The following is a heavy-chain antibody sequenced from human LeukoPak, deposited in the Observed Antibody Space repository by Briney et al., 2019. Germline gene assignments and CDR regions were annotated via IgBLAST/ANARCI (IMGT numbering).Heavy chain of an antibody. J-gene: IGHJ4*02. CDR3: ARVGSSGSGSYYPDY. CDR1: GGSISSYY. Sequence: SETLPLTCTVSGGSISSYYWSWIRQPAGKGLEWIGRINTSGSTNYNPSLKSRVTMSVDTSKNQFSLKLSSVTAADTAMYYCARVGSSGSGSYYPDYWGQGTLVTVSS. CDR2: INTSGST. D-gene: IGHD3-10*01. V-gene: IGHV4-4*07.